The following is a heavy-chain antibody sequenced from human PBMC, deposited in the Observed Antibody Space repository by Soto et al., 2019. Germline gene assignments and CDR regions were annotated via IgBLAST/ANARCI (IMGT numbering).Heavy chain of an antibody. CDR2: IDGTSTFS. CDR1: GFTFSNND. J-gene: IGHJ6*02. CDR3: ARGSSVRGMNV. V-gene: IGHV3-23*05. Sequence: GGSLRLSCVASGFTFSNNDMTWVRQAPGKGLEWVSTIDGTSTFSNYADSVEGRFTISRDNSRNTVYLQMNSLRDDDTAVYYCARGSSVRGMNVWGQGTTVTDSS. D-gene: IGHD6-13*01.